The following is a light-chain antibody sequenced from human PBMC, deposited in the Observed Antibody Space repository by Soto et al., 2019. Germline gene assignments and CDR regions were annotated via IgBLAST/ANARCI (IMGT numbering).Light chain of an antibody. CDR2: AAS. V-gene: IGKV1-39*01. J-gene: IGKJ2*01. CDR1: QSISSY. Sequence: DIQMTQSPSSLSASVGDRVTITCRASQSISSYLNWYQQKPGKAPKPLIYAASSLQSGVPSRLSGSGSGTDFTLTISSLQPEDFATYYCQQSYSTPVFGQGTKLEIK. CDR3: QQSYSTPV.